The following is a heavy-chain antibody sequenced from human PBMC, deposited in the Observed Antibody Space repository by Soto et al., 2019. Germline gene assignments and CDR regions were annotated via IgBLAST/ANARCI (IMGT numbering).Heavy chain of an antibody. CDR2: INTANGDT. CDR3: TRWSSSASDF. CDR1: GYTFTSFP. J-gene: IGHJ4*02. D-gene: IGHD6-6*01. V-gene: IGHV1-3*04. Sequence: GASVKVSCKTSGYTFTSFPIHWVRQAPGQRLEWVGWINTANGDTKYSEKFQGRVTVTRDTSASTVYMELSSLKSEDTAMLYCTRWSSSASDFWGQGTLVTVSS.